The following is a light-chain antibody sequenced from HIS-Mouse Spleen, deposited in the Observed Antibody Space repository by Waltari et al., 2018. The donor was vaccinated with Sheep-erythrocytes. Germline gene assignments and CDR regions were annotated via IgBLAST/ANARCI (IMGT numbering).Light chain of an antibody. CDR1: SSDVAGYNY. J-gene: IGLJ1*01. CDR2: DVS. Sequence: QSALTQPRSVSGPPGQSVTISCTGPSSDVAGYNYVSWYQQHPGKAPKLMIYDVSKRPSGVPDRFSGSKSGNTASLTISGLQAEDEADYYCCSYAGSYNHVFATGTKVTVL. V-gene: IGLV2-11*01. CDR3: CSYAGSYNHV.